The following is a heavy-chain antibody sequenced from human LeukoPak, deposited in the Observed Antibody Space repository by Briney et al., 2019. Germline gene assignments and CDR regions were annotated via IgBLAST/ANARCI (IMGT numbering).Heavy chain of an antibody. Sequence: PSETLSLTCAVYGGSFSRYYWSWIRQPPGKGLEWIGEINHSGSTNYNPSLKSRVTISVDTSKNQFSLKLSSVTAADTAVYYCARGRGEYYYGSGSRYYYMDVWGKGTTVTVSS. CDR1: GGSFSRYY. CDR3: ARGRGEYYYGSGSRYYYMDV. V-gene: IGHV4-34*01. CDR2: INHSGST. J-gene: IGHJ6*03. D-gene: IGHD3-10*01.